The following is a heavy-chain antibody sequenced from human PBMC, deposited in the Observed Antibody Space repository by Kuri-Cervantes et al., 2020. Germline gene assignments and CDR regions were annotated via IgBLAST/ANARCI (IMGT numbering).Heavy chain of an antibody. CDR3: AKGKISTTGLDY. CDR1: GFTFSDYY. V-gene: IGHV3-11*01. CDR2: MSSSGSTI. Sequence: GESLKISCAASGFTFSDYYMSWIRQTPGKGLEWVSYMSSSGSTIYYADSVKGRFTISRDNSKDTLYLQVNSLRAEDTAIYYCAKGKISTTGLDYWGQGNLVTVSS. D-gene: IGHD1-1*01. J-gene: IGHJ4*02.